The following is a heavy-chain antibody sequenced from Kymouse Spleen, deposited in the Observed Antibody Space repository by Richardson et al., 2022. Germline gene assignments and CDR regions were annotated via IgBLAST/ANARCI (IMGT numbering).Heavy chain of an antibody. CDR3: ARILLWFGELFLFDY. J-gene: IGHJ4*02. D-gene: IGHD3-10*01. CDR1: GGSFSGYY. Sequence: QVQLQQWGAGLLKPSETLSLTCAVYGGSFSGYYWSWIRQPPGKGLEWIGEINHSGSTNYNPSLKSRVTISVDTSKNQFSLKLSSVTAADTAVYYCARILLWFGELFLFDYWGQGTLVTVSS. CDR2: INHSGST. V-gene: IGHV4-34*01.